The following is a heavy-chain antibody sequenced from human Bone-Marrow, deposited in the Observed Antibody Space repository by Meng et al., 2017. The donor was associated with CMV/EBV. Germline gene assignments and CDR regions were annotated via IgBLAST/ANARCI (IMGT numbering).Heavy chain of an antibody. Sequence: SETLSLTCTVSGGSINSYYFNWIRQPPGKGLEWIGHVYSTGSANYNPSLQSRVTISIDTSKKQFSLKLRSVTAADTAVYYCAREGIVVVPAANDAFDIWGQGTMVTVSS. J-gene: IGHJ3*02. V-gene: IGHV4-59*12. CDR1: GGSINSYY. CDR2: VYSTGSA. D-gene: IGHD2-2*01. CDR3: AREGIVVVPAANDAFDI.